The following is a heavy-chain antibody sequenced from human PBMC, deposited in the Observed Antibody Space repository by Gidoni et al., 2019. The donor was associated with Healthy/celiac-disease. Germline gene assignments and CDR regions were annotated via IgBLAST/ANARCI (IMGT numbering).Heavy chain of an antibody. J-gene: IGHJ3*02. CDR2: ISWNSGSI. CDR1: GSTFDDYA. CDR3: AKAGDYGDYPFDAFDI. V-gene: IGHV3-9*01. Sequence: EVQLVESGGGLVQPGRSLRLSCAASGSTFDDYAMHWVRQAPGKGLELVSGISWNSGSIGYADSVKGRFTISRDNAKNSLYLQMNSLRAEDTALYYCAKAGDYGDYPFDAFDIWGQGTMVTVSS. D-gene: IGHD4-17*01.